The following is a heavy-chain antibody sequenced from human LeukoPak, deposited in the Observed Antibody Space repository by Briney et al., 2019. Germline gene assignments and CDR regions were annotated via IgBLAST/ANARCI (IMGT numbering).Heavy chain of an antibody. V-gene: IGHV3-7*01. CDR1: GFTFSSYW. CDR2: IKQDESEK. Sequence: GGSLRLSCAATGFTFSSYWMSWVRQAPGKGLEWVANIKQDESEKYYVDSLKGRFTISRDNAKNSLYLQMNSLRAEDTAVYYCARDKIEGPTKLDYWGQGILVTVSS. CDR3: ARDKIEGPTKLDY. J-gene: IGHJ4*02. D-gene: IGHD1-1*01.